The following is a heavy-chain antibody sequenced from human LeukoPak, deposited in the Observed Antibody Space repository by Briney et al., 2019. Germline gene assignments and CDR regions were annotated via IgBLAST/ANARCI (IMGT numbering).Heavy chain of an antibody. CDR3: ASLSTVTQGYFDY. J-gene: IGHJ4*02. Sequence: SETLSLTCTVSGGSISSFYWSWIRQPPGKGLEWIGYIYYTGSTNYNPSLKSRLTISVDVSKNQFSLKLSSVTATDTAVYYCASLSTVTQGYFDYWGQGTLVTVSS. V-gene: IGHV4-59*08. CDR2: IYYTGST. D-gene: IGHD4-17*01. CDR1: GGSISSFY.